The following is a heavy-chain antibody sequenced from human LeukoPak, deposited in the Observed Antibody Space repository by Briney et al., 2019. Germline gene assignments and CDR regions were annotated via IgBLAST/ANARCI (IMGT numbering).Heavy chain of an antibody. V-gene: IGHV3-21*01. Sequence: GGSLRLSCAASGXTFSSYRVNWVRQAPGKGLEWVSSISSSSNYIYYADSLKGRFTISRDNAKRSLFLQMNSLRAEDTAVYYCARDLEQSGYCRGGNCPNWFDPWGQGTLVTVSS. J-gene: IGHJ5*02. CDR3: ARDLEQSGYCRGGNCPNWFDP. CDR1: GXTFSSYR. CDR2: ISSSSNYI. D-gene: IGHD2-15*01.